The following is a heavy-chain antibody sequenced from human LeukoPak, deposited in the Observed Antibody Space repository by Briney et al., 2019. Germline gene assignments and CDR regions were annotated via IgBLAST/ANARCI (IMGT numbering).Heavy chain of an antibody. V-gene: IGHV4-34*01. CDR2: INHSGST. Sequence: RPSETLSLTCAVYGGSFSGYYWSWIRQPPGKGLEWIGEINHSGSTNYNPSLKSRVTISVDTSKNQFSLKLSSVTAADTAVYYCARRVGYYYDRSGYLDYWGQGTLVIVSS. D-gene: IGHD3-22*01. CDR3: ARRVGYYYDRSGYLDY. CDR1: GGSFSGYY. J-gene: IGHJ4*02.